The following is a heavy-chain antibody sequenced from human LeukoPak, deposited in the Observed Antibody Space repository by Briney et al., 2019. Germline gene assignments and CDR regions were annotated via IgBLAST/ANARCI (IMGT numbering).Heavy chain of an antibody. Sequence: ASVKVSCKASGGTFSSYAISWVRQAPGQGLEWMGGIIPIFGTANYAQKFQGRVTITADKSTSTAYMELSRLRSEDTDVYYCARGHPGCRPYCYSMDVWGKGTTLTVSS. CDR1: GGTFSSYA. CDR3: ARGHPGCRPYCYSMDV. V-gene: IGHV1-69*06. CDR2: IIPIFGTA. D-gene: IGHD6-19*01. J-gene: IGHJ6*03.